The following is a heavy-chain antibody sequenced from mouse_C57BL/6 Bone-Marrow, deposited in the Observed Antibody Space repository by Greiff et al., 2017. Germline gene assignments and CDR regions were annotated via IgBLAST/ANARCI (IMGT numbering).Heavy chain of an antibody. CDR3: ARPIYYGSLDY. CDR2: ISRGGSYT. Sequence: EVKVVESGGDLVKPGGSLKLSCAASGFTFSSYGMSWVRQTPDKRLEWVATISRGGSYTYYPASVKGRFTFSRDNAKNTLYLQMSSLKSEDTAMYYCARPIYYGSLDYWGKGTTLTVS. J-gene: IGHJ2*01. D-gene: IGHD1-1*01. CDR1: GFTFSSYG. V-gene: IGHV5-6*01.